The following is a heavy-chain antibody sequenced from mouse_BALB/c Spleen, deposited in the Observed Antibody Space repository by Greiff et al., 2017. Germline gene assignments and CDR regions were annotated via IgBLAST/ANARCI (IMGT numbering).Heavy chain of an antibody. CDR2: IDPYNGGT. V-gene: IGHV1S135*01. J-gene: IGHJ2*01. CDR3: ARSDDYGVFDY. D-gene: IGHD2-4*01. CDR1: GYSFTGYN. Sequence: EVQLQQSGPELGKPGASVKISCKASGYSFTGYNMYWVKQSHRKSLEWIGYIDPYNGGTSYNQKSKGKATLTEDKSSSTAYMHLNSLTSEDSAIYYCARSDDYGVFDYWGQGTTLTVSS.